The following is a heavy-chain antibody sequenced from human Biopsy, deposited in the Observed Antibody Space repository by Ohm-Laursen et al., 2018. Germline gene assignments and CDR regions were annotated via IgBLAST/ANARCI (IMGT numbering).Heavy chain of an antibody. V-gene: IGHV4-59*11. CDR1: GGSFTGHY. J-gene: IGHJ1*01. CDR2: ISYTGYT. CDR3: ARGSNEYGGLYFPH. D-gene: IGHD4-23*01. Sequence: PSQTLSLTCTVSGGSFTGHYWSWIRQPPGKGLEWIGHISYTGYTSYKSSLKSRGTISLDTSRKHFSLRLTSLAAADTAVYYCARGSNEYGGLYFPHWGQGTLVTVSS.